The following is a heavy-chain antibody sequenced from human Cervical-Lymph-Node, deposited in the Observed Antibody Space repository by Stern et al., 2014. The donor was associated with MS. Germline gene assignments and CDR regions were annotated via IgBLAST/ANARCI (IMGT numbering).Heavy chain of an antibody. CDR1: GFTFSTFA. V-gene: IGHV3-30-3*01. Sequence: QLVQSGGGVVQPGRSLRLSCAASGFTFSTFAMHWVRQAPGKGLEWVAFISSGGRNKNYADSVKGRFTISRDNSKNMLSLQMSSLRPEDTAVYYCAKDLTGGAYWGQGTLVTVSS. CDR2: ISSGGRNK. CDR3: AKDLTGGAY. D-gene: IGHD7-27*01. J-gene: IGHJ4*02.